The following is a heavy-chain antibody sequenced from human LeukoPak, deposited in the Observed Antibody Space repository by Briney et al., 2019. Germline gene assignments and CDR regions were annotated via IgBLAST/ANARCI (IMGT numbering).Heavy chain of an antibody. D-gene: IGHD3-3*01. CDR3: ARDIGSDFWSGYYTGLHWFDP. CDR1: GGSISSYY. Sequence: ASETLSLTCTVSGGSISSYYWIWIRQPPGKGLEWIGYIYYSGSTNYNPSLKSRVTISVDTSKNQFSLKLSSVTAADTAVYYCARDIGSDFWSGYYTGLHWFDPWGQGTLVTVSS. CDR2: IYYSGST. V-gene: IGHV4-59*01. J-gene: IGHJ5*02.